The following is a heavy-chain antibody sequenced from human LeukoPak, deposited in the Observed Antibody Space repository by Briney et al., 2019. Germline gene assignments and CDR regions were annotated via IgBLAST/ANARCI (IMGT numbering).Heavy chain of an antibody. CDR2: IIPIFGTA. CDR3: ASPPYYDGSGYWSGFDY. CDR1: GGTFSSYA. D-gene: IGHD3-22*01. Sequence: SVKVSCKASGGTFSSYAISWVRQAPGQGLEWMGGIIPIFGTAKYAQKFQGRVTITADESTSTAYMEMSSLRSEDTAVYYCASPPYYDGSGYWSGFDYWGQGTLVTVSS. V-gene: IGHV1-69*13. J-gene: IGHJ4*02.